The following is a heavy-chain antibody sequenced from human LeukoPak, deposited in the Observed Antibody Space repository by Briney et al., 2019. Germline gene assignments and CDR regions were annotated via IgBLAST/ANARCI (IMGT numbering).Heavy chain of an antibody. CDR1: GGSISSYY. Sequence: SETLSLTCTVSGGSISSYYWSWIRQPPGKGLEWIGNIYYSGSTNYNPSLKSRVTISVDTSKNQFSLRLSSVTAADTAVYYCARQSYTAYYYYGMDVWGQGTTVTVSS. CDR2: IYYSGST. J-gene: IGHJ6*02. V-gene: IGHV4-59*08. D-gene: IGHD3-10*01. CDR3: ARQSYTAYYYYGMDV.